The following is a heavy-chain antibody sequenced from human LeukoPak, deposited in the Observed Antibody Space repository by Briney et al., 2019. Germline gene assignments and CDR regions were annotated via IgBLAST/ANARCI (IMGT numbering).Heavy chain of an antibody. V-gene: IGHV4-59*08. CDR1: GASINNNF. D-gene: IGHD3-22*01. CDR2: IYSSGSA. Sequence: SETLSLTCTVSGASINNNFWTWIRQPPGKGLEWIGYIYSSGSANYNPSLKSRVIISGDTSKNQISLNLTPGTAADTAVYFCARHRDYYDTWGHGTLVTVSS. J-gene: IGHJ4*01. CDR3: ARHRDYYDT.